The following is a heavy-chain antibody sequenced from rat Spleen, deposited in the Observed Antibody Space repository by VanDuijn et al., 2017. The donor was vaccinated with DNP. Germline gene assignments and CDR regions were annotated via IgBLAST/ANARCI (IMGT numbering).Heavy chain of an antibody. CDR3: ARFLPFDY. Sequence: EVQLQESGPGLVKPSQSLSLTCSVTGYSITRNYWAWIRKGPGNKMEYVGHISYSGTTHYNPSLKSRISITRDTSKDQFFLQLNSVTTEDTATYYCARFLPFDYWGQGVMVTVSA. CDR2: ISYSGTT. V-gene: IGHV3-1*01. J-gene: IGHJ2*01. CDR1: GYSITRNY. D-gene: IGHD1-2*01.